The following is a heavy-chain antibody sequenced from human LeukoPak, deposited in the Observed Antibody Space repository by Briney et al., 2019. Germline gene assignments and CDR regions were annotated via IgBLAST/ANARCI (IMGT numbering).Heavy chain of an antibody. CDR1: GGTFSSYA. CDR2: IIPIFGTA. J-gene: IGHJ4*02. CDR3: AKAGGSSSWSNNYFDY. V-gene: IGHV1-69*06. Sequence: ASVKVSCKASGGTFSSYAISWVRQAPGQGLEWMGGIIPIFGTANYAQKFQGRVTITADKSTSTAYMELSSLRAEDTAVYYCAKAGGSSSWSNNYFDYWGQGTLVTVSS. D-gene: IGHD6-13*01.